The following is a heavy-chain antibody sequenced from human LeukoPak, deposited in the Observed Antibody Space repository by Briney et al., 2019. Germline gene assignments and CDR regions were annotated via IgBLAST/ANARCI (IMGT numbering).Heavy chain of an antibody. CDR3: ARSGSYHNNFDY. V-gene: IGHV4-59*01. Sequence: SETLSLTCTVSGGSISSYYWSWIRQPPGKGLEWIGYIYYSGSTNYNPSLKSRVTISVDTSKNQFSLKLNSVTAADTAVYYCARSGSYHNNFDYWGQGTLVTVSS. D-gene: IGHD1-26*01. CDR1: GGSISSYY. J-gene: IGHJ4*02. CDR2: IYYSGST.